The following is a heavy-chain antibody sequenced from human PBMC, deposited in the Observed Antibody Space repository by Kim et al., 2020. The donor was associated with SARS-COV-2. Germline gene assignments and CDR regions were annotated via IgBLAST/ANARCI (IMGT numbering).Heavy chain of an antibody. J-gene: IGHJ4*02. CDR3: ARGLGYNWNDPFDY. D-gene: IGHD1-1*01. Sequence: PSLKSRVTISVDTSKNQFSLKLSSVTAADTAVYYCARGLGYNWNDPFDYWGQGTLVTVSS. V-gene: IGHV4-34*01.